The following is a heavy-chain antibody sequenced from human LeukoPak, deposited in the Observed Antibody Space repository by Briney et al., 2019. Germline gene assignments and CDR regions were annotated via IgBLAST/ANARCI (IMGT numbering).Heavy chain of an antibody. CDR1: GFTFSSYS. Sequence: PGGSLRLSCAASGFTFSSYSMNWVRQAPGKGLEWVSSISSSSSYIYYADSVKGRFTIFRDNAKNSLYLQMNSLGAEDTAVYYCARDLMTTFTPNTGGGMDYWGQGTLVTVSS. CDR2: ISSSSSYI. D-gene: IGHD3-16*01. CDR3: ARDLMTTFTPNTGGGMDY. J-gene: IGHJ4*02. V-gene: IGHV3-21*01.